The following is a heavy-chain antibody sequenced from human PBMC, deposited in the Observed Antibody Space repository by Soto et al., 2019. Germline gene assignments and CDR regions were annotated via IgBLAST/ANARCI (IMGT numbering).Heavy chain of an antibody. CDR2: FNPTGDTA. V-gene: IGHV1-46*01. D-gene: IGHD2-8*01. J-gene: IGHJ6*02. CDR1: GYTFTSYY. Sequence: GASVKVSCKASGYTFTSYYIHWVRQAPGQGLEWMGIFNPTGDTASYAQKLQGRVTMTRDTSTGTAYMELGSLRSEDTAVYYCARGDSTDCSNGVCSFFYNHDMDVWGQGTTVTSP. CDR3: ARGDSTDCSNGVCSFFYNHDMDV.